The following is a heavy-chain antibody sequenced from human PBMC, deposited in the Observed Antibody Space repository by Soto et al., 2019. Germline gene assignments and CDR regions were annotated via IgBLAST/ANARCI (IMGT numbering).Heavy chain of an antibody. J-gene: IGHJ5*02. D-gene: IGHD3-10*01. CDR1: GGSISSGGYY. V-gene: IGHV4-31*03. CDR3: AREYGYGSGTNWFDP. Sequence: SETLSLTCTVSGGSISSGGYYWIWIRQHPGKGLEWIGYIYYSGSTYYNPSLKSRVTISVDTSKNQFSLKLSSVTAADTAVYYCAREYGYGSGTNWFDPWGQGTLVTVSS. CDR2: IYYSGST.